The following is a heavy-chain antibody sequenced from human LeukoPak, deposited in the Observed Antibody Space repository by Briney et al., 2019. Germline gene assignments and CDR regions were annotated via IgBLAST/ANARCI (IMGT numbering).Heavy chain of an antibody. CDR3: ASSTMVNTATGWFDP. J-gene: IGHJ5*02. V-gene: IGHV4-59*12. D-gene: IGHD4/OR15-4a*01. CDR2: LYNSGST. CDR1: GGSISSYY. Sequence: SETLSLTCTVSGGSISSYYWSWLRQSPGKGLEWIGYLYNSGSTNYNPSLKSRVTMSVDTSKNQISLKLSSVTAADTAMYYCASSTMVNTATGWFDPWGQGTLVTVSS.